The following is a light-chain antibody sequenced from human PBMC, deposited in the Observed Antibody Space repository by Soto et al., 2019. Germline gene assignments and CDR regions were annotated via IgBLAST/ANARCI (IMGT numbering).Light chain of an antibody. J-gene: IGLJ1*01. V-gene: IGLV2-14*01. CDR3: SSYTSSSTLFV. CDR1: GSDVGGYNY. Sequence: QSVLTQPAAVSGSPGQSITISCTGTGSDVGGYNYVSWYQQHPGKAPKLMIYEVSNRPSGVSNRFSGSKSGNTASLTISGLQAEDEADYYCSSYTSSSTLFVFGTGPKVTVL. CDR2: EVS.